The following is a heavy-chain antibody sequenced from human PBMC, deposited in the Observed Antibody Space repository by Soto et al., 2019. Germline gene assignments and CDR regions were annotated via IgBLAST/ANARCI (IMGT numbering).Heavy chain of an antibody. V-gene: IGHV4-59*01. D-gene: IGHD2-15*01. CDR1: GGSISSYY. CDR3: ARSIRYCSGGSCYSRLDFDY. CDR2: IYYSGST. J-gene: IGHJ4*02. Sequence: ASEALSLTCTVSGGSISSYYWSWIRQPPGKGLEWIGYIYYSGSTNYNPSLKSRVTISVDTSKNQFSLKLSSVTAADTAVYYCARSIRYCSGGSCYSRLDFDYWGQGTLVTVPQ.